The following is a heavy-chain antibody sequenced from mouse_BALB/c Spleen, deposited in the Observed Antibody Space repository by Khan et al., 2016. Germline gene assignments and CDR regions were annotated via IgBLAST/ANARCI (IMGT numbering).Heavy chain of an antibody. Sequence: VQLQESGAELVKPGASVKMSCTASGFNFNDTYMHWVKQRPEQGLEWIGSIDPGNGDTKYDQKFKGKATITADTSSNTAYLQLSSLTNEDTAVYYCARCPYDYDVAFAYWGQGTLVTVSA. D-gene: IGHD2-4*01. V-gene: IGHV14-3*02. CDR2: IDPGNGDT. CDR1: GFNFNDTY. J-gene: IGHJ3*01. CDR3: ARCPYDYDVAFAY.